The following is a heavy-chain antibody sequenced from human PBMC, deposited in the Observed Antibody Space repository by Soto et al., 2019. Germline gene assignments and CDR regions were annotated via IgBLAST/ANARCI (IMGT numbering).Heavy chain of an antibody. CDR3: ARPLTLTAMVNYYSCGMDV. J-gene: IGHJ6*02. CDR1: GFTFSSYA. V-gene: IGHV3-30-3*01. CDR2: ISYDGSNK. D-gene: IGHD5-18*01. Sequence: GGSLRLSCAASGFTFSSYAMHWVRQAPGKGLEWVAVISYDGSNKYYADSVKGRFTISRDNSKNTLYLQMNSLRAEDTAVYYCARPLTLTAMVNYYSCGMDVWGQGTTVTVSS.